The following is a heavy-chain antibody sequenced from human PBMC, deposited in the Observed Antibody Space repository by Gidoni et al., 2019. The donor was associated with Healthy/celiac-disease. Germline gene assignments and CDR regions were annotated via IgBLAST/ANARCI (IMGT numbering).Heavy chain of an antibody. CDR1: GFTFRSYS. Sequence: EVQLVESGGGLVQPGGTLRLSCAASGFTFRSYSMTWVRQAPGKGLEWCSYISSSSSTIYYAGAVKGRFTISRDNAKNSLYLQMNSLRDEDTAVYYCARDFGYYDSSGYHRGNSDYWGQGTLVTVSS. CDR2: ISSSSSTI. D-gene: IGHD3-22*01. V-gene: IGHV3-48*02. J-gene: IGHJ4*02. CDR3: ARDFGYYDSSGYHRGNSDY.